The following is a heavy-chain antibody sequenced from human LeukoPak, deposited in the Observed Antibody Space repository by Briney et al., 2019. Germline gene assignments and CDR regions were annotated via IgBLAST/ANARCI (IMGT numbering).Heavy chain of an antibody. CDR2: INHSGNT. D-gene: IGHD3-10*01. CDR3: ARNRADGSGTYYQKNPLNFDS. Sequence: PSETLSLTCAVYSGSFSGYYWSWIRQSPGKGLEWIGEINHSGNTNYNPSLKSRITVSVDTSKNQFSLKLRSVTAADTAMYYCARNRADGSGTYYQKNPLNFDSWGQGTLVTVSS. CDR1: SGSFSGYY. J-gene: IGHJ4*02. V-gene: IGHV4-34*01.